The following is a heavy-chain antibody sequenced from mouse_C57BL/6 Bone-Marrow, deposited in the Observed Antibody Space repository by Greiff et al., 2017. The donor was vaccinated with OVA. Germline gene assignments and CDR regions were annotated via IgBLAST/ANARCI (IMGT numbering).Heavy chain of an antibody. CDR3: SSSNYDDD. CDR1: GYAFSSSW. V-gene: IGHV1-82*01. D-gene: IGHD2-4*01. Sequence: QVQLQQPGPALVKPGASVKISCKASGYAFSSSWMNWVKQRPGKGLEWIGRIYPGDGDTNYNGKFKGKATLTVDKSSSTAYMQLSSLTSEDSAVYFCSSSNYDDDWGQGTTLTVSS. J-gene: IGHJ2*01. CDR2: IYPGDGDT.